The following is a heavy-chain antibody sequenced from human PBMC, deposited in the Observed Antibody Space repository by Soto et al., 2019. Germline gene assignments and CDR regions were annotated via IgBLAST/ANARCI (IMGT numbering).Heavy chain of an antibody. CDR3: ARTPSASITKRDPGIDY. D-gene: IGHD1-20*01. CDR1: GFTFSGYE. J-gene: IGHJ4*02. V-gene: IGHV3-48*03. Sequence: GGSLRLSCAASGFTFSGYEMNWVRQAPGKGLEWISYISASGRTIYYADSVKGRFTISRDSAKNSLFLQMNSLRAEDTAVYYCARTPSASITKRDPGIDYWGQGTLVTVS. CDR2: ISASGRTI.